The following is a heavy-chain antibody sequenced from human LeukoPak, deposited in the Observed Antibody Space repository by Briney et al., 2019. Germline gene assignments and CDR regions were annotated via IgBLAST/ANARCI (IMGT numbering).Heavy chain of an antibody. CDR1: GFTFSSYG. J-gene: IGHJ4*02. V-gene: IGHV3-23*01. D-gene: IGHD3-22*01. CDR3: AREDYYDSSGYYYPWY. CDR2: ISGSGGST. Sequence: GGSLRLSCAASGFTFSSYGMSWVRQAPAKGLEWVSAISGSGGSTYYADSVKGRFTISRDNSKNTLYLQMNSLRAEDTAVYYCAREDYYDSSGYYYPWYWGQGTLVTVSS.